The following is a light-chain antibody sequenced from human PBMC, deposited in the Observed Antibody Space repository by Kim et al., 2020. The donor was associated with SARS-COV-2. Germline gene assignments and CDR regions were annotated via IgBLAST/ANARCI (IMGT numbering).Light chain of an antibody. Sequence: DIQMTQSPSSLSASVGDRVTITCRASQGISSYVAWYQQKPGEFPRLLIYDASALQSGVPSRFSGSGSGTDFTLTISGLQPEDVATYYCQKYNGAPWTFGQGTKVDIK. CDR1: QGISSY. CDR3: QKYNGAPWT. V-gene: IGKV1-27*01. J-gene: IGKJ1*01. CDR2: DAS.